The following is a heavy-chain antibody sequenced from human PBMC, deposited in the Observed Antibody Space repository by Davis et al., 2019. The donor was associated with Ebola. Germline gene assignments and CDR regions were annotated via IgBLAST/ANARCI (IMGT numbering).Heavy chain of an antibody. CDR1: GFTFSSYS. CDR2: ISSSSSTI. V-gene: IGHV3-48*02. CDR3: ARGRPSTVTKGFYFDY. J-gene: IGHJ4*02. Sequence: PGGSLRLSCAASGFTFSSYSMNWVRQAPGKGLEWVSYISSSSSTIYYADSVKGRFTISRDNAKNSLYLQMNSLRDEDTAVYYCARGRPSTVTKGFYFDYWGQGTLVPVSS. D-gene: IGHD4-17*01.